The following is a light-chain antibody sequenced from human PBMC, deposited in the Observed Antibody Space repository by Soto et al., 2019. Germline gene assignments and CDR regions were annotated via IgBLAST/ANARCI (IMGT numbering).Light chain of an antibody. J-gene: IGLJ1*01. Sequence: QSALTQPASVSGSPGQSITISCTGSSSDIGAYNYVSWFQQYPGKAPKLIISEVSNRPSGVSNRFSGSKSGTAASLTISGLQTEDEADYFCFSFTTDWTHVFGTGTKGTGL. CDR1: SSDIGAYNY. CDR3: FSFTTDWTHV. CDR2: EVS. V-gene: IGLV2-14*01.